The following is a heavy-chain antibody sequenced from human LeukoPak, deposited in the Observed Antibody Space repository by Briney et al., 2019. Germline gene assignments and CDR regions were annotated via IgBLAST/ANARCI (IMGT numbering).Heavy chain of an antibody. CDR2: INAGNGNT. Sequence: GVSVKVSCKASGYTFISYAMHWVRQAPGQRLEWMGWINAGNGNTKYSQKFQGRVTITRDTSASTAYMELSSLRSEDTAVYYCARDRYSYGIDAFDIWGQGTMVTVSS. J-gene: IGHJ3*02. D-gene: IGHD5-18*01. CDR1: GYTFISYA. CDR3: ARDRYSYGIDAFDI. V-gene: IGHV1-3*01.